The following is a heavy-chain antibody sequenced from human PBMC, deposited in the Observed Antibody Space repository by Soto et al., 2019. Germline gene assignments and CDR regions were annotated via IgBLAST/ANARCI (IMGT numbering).Heavy chain of an antibody. D-gene: IGHD2-2*01. CDR1: GGSFSSYY. CDR3: AGRDCSGTNCYYLDYYYMDV. CDR2: IYYSGSP. Sequence: QVQLQESGPGLVRPSETLSLTCTVSGGSFSSYYWTWIRQSPGKGLEWIGYIYYSGSPDYNPSLRGRLAISIDTSKNQFSLRLNSMTAADTAVYYCAGRDCSGTNCYYLDYYYMDVWGKGTTVTVSS. J-gene: IGHJ6*03. V-gene: IGHV4-59*08.